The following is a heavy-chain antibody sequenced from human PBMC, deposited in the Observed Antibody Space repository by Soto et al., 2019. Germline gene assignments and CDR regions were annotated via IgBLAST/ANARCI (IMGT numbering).Heavy chain of an antibody. CDR2: ISSSSSYI. V-gene: IGHV3-21*01. Sequence: GGSLRLSCAASGFTFSSYSMNWVRQAQGKGLEWVSSISSSSSYIYYADSVKGRFTISRDNAKNSLYLQMNSLRAEDTAVYCCARDFPPIGYYYGSVSSPFDYWGQGTLVTVSS. CDR3: ARDFPPIGYYYGSVSSPFDY. D-gene: IGHD3-10*01. J-gene: IGHJ4*02. CDR1: GFTFSSYS.